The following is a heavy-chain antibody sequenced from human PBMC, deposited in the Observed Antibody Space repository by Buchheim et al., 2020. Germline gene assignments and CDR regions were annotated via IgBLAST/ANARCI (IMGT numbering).Heavy chain of an antibody. D-gene: IGHD6-19*01. J-gene: IGHJ6*02. CDR3: ARDLNGSVAGHYYGMDV. CDR1: GYTFTSYY. CDR2: INPSGGST. V-gene: IGHV1-46*01. Sequence: QVQLVQSGAEVKKPGASVKVSCKASGYTFTSYYMHWVRQAPGQGLEWMGIINPSGGSTSYAQKFQGRVTMTRDKSTSAVYMELSSLRSEDTAVYYCARDLNGSVAGHYYGMDVWGQGTT.